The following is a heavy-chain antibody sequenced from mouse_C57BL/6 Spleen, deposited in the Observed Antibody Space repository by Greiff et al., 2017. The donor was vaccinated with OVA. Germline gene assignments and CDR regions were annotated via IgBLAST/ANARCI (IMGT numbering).Heavy chain of an antibody. CDR2: IYPGSGST. CDR3: ARPNYYNGSSTFDY. D-gene: IGHD1-1*01. J-gene: IGHJ2*01. Sequence: VQLQQPGAELVKPGASVKMSCKASGYTFTSYWITWVKQRPGQGLEWIGEIYPGSGSTNYNEKFKSQATLTVDTSSSTAYMQLSSLTSEDSAVYYCARPNYYNGSSTFDYWGQGTTLTVSS. V-gene: IGHV1-55*01. CDR1: GYTFTSYW.